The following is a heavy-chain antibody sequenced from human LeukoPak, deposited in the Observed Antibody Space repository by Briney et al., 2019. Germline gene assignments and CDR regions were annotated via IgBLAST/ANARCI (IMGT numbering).Heavy chain of an antibody. V-gene: IGHV3-23*01. J-gene: IGHJ3*02. CDR1: GFTFSSYA. D-gene: IGHD3-3*01. CDR2: ISGSGGST. CDR3: AKVNFWSGYYTPGDAFDI. Sequence: GGSLRLSCAASGFTFSSYAMSWVRQAPGKGLEWVSAISGSGGSTYYADSVKGRFTISRDNSKNTLYLQMNSLRAEDTAVYYCAKVNFWSGYYTPGDAFDIWGQGTMVTVSS.